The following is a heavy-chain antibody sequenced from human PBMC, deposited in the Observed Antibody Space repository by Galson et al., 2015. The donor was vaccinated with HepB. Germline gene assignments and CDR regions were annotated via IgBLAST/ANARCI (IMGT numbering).Heavy chain of an antibody. J-gene: IGHJ4*02. V-gene: IGHV3-74*01. CDR3: ATLREMATTDY. Sequence: SLRLSCAASGFTFSSYWMHWVRQAPGKGLVWVSRINSDGSSTSYADSVKGRFTISRDNAKNTLYLQMSSLRAEDTAVYYCATLREMATTDYWGQGTLVTVSS. CDR1: GFTFSSYW. D-gene: IGHD5-24*01. CDR2: INSDGSST.